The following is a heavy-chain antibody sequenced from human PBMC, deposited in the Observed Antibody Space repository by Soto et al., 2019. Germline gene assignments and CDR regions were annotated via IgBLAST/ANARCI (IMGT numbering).Heavy chain of an antibody. J-gene: IGHJ4*02. CDR1: VGSITNYY. CDR3: ARDETVLGFDY. V-gene: IGHV4-4*07. D-gene: IGHD2-15*01. Sequence: SEALSVTCTVSVGSITNYYWAWIRQPAGKGLEWIGRIYTSGSTNYNPSLKSRVTMSVDTSKNQFSLKLSSVTAADTAVYYCARDETVLGFDYWGQGTLVTVSS. CDR2: IYTSGST.